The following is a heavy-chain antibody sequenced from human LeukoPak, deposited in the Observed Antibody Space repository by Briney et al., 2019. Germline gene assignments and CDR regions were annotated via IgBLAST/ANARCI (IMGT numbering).Heavy chain of an antibody. CDR3: ARAPRTAANFDY. CDR2: ISYDGNNK. V-gene: IGHV3-30-3*01. CDR1: RFTFSSYA. J-gene: IGHJ4*02. Sequence: GGSLRLSCAASRFTFSSYAMHWVRQAPGKGLEWVAVISYDGNNKYYADSVKGRFTISKGNSKNTLYLQMNSLRTEDTAVYYCARAPRTAANFDYWGQGTLVTVSS. D-gene: IGHD6-13*01.